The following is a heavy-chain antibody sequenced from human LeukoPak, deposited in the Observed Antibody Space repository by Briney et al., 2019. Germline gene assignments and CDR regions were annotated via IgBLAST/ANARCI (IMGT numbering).Heavy chain of an antibody. Sequence: PGGSLRLSCAASGFTFSDAWMTWVRQAPGKGLEWVSVISDSGGTTYYADSVKGRFTISRDNSKNTLYLQMNSLRAEDTAVYYCVKDREGFGDPVGWFDPWGQGTLVTVSS. CDR3: VKDREGFGDPVGWFDP. D-gene: IGHD3-10*01. CDR2: ISDSGGTT. J-gene: IGHJ5*02. V-gene: IGHV3-23*01. CDR1: GFTFSDAW.